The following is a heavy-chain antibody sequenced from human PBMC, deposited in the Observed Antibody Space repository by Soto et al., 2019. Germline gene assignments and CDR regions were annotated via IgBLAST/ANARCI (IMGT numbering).Heavy chain of an antibody. CDR3: ARHYGSGSSDY. J-gene: IGHJ4*02. Sequence: QVQLVESGGGVVQPGRSLRLSCAASGFTFSYYGMHWVRQAPGKGLEWVAPILYDGSNKYYADSVKGRFTISRDNSKNTLYLQMNSLRDEDTAVYYCARHYGSGSSDYWGQGTLVTVSS. CDR2: ILYDGSNK. D-gene: IGHD3-10*01. V-gene: IGHV3-30*03. CDR1: GFTFSYYG.